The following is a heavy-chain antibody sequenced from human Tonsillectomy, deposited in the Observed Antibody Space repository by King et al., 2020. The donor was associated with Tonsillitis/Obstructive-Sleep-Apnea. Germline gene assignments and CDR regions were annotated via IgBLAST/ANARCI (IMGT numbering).Heavy chain of an antibody. CDR3: ARAAGPLRLNSYMDV. J-gene: IGHJ6*03. Sequence: QLVQSGAEVKKAGSSVKVSCKAPGDIFKKNAITWVRQAPGQGLEWMGGIIPLFGSSNYAQKFQGRITITADEFTSTVYMELTSLRSEDTAVYYCARAAGPLRLNSYMDVGGKGTTVTVSS. CDR1: GDIFKKNA. D-gene: IGHD3-10*01. V-gene: IGHV1-69*12. CDR2: IIPLFGSS.